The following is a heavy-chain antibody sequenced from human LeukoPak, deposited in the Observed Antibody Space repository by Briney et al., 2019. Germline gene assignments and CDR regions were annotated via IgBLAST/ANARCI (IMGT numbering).Heavy chain of an antibody. V-gene: IGHV1-18*01. CDR3: ARNGDSNSSGYYDAFDI. Sequence: GASVTVSCKASGYPFASNGVSWVRQPPGQGLEWMGWISAYNGNTNYVQKFQGRVTMTTDTSTSTAYLELRRLRSEDTAVYYCARNGDSNSSGYYDAFDIWGQGTMVTVSS. J-gene: IGHJ3*02. CDR1: GYPFASNG. CDR2: ISAYNGNT. D-gene: IGHD3-22*01.